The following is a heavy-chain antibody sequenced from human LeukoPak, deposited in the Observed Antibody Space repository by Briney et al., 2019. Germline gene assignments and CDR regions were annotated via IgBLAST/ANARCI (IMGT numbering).Heavy chain of an antibody. CDR3: ARGGNIVVVSAAMATQKLYYYGMDV. Sequence: ASVKVSCKTSGYTFDTYGVSWVRQAPGQGLEWMGWINGYNGDTNYAQKVQGRVTMTTDTSTRTVYMELRSLRSDDTAVYYCARGGNIVVVSAAMATQKLYYYGMDVWGQGTTITVSS. D-gene: IGHD2-2*01. CDR1: GYTFDTYG. J-gene: IGHJ6*02. V-gene: IGHV1-18*01. CDR2: INGYNGDT.